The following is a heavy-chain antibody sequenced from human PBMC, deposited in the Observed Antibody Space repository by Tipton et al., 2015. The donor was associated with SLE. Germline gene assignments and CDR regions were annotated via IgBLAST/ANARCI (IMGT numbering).Heavy chain of an antibody. D-gene: IGHD4-23*01. J-gene: IGHJ4*02. Sequence: GLVKPSETLSLICNVSGYSISSGYYWGWIRLPPGKGLEWIGSVYHTGTTYYNPSLKNRVTMSVDTSKSQFSLRLTSVTAADTAFYYCVRGGGRLGGWGQGILVSVSS. CDR1: GYSISSGYY. V-gene: IGHV4-38-2*02. CDR3: VRGGGRLGG. CDR2: VYHTGTT.